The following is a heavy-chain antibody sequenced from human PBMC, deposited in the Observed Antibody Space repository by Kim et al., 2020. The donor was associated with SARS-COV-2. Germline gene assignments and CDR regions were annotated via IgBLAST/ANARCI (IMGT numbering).Heavy chain of an antibody. D-gene: IGHD1-26*01. J-gene: IGHJ5*02. Sequence: NPSLKSQATISVDTAKSQFSRKLSAVTAADTAVYYCARESSGTYLTWFDPWGQGTLVTVSS. V-gene: IGHV4-59*01. CDR3: ARESSGTYLTWFDP.